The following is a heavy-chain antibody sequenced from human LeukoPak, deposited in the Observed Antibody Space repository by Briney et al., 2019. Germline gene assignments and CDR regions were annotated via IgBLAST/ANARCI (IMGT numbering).Heavy chain of an antibody. Sequence: GGSLRLSCAASGFTFSDYYMSWIRQAPGKGLEWVSYISSSGGTIYYADSVKGRFTISRDNAKNSLYLHMNSLRAEDTAVYYCAREKDRGDYYYYYYMDVWGKGTTVTVSS. V-gene: IGHV3-11*01. CDR3: AREKDRGDYYYYYYMDV. D-gene: IGHD1-14*01. CDR1: GFTFSDYY. J-gene: IGHJ6*03. CDR2: ISSSGGTI.